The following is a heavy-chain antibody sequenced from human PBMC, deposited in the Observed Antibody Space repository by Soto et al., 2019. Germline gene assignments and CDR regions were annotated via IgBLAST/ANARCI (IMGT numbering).Heavy chain of an antibody. D-gene: IGHD2-15*01. Sequence: QVQLVQSGAEVKKPGSSVKVSCKASGGTFSSYAISWVRQAPGQGLEWMGGIIPIFGTANYAQKFQGRVTITADESTSTAYMELSSLRSEDTAVYYCAGERSCSGGSCYSPDDYWGQGTLVTVSS. V-gene: IGHV1-69*12. CDR3: AGERSCSGGSCYSPDDY. CDR2: IIPIFGTA. J-gene: IGHJ4*02. CDR1: GGTFSSYA.